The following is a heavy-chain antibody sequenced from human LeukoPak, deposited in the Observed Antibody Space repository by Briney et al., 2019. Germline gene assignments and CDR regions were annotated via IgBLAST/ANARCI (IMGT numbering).Heavy chain of an antibody. CDR1: GYTFTDCY. Sequence: ASVKVSCKASGYTFTDCYMHWVRQAPGQGFEWMGWINPNDGDTNYAQKFQGRVTMTRDTSISTAHMEVSRLRSDDTAVYYCARANFLYCSSTACLFDYWGQGTLVTVSS. CDR2: INPNDGDT. J-gene: IGHJ4*02. D-gene: IGHD2-2*01. CDR3: ARANFLYCSSTACLFDY. V-gene: IGHV1-2*02.